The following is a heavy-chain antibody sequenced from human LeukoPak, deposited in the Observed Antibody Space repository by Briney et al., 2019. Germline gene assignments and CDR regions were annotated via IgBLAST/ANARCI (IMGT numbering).Heavy chain of an antibody. D-gene: IGHD1-14*01. CDR2: MNPNSGNT. Sequence: ASVKVSCTASGYTFTSYDINWVRQATGQGLEWMGWMNPNSGNTGYAQKFQGRVTMTRNTSISTAYMELSSLRSEDTAVYYFARAPEIRSHFDYWGQGTLVTVSS. CDR1: GYTFTSYD. CDR3: ARAPEIRSHFDY. J-gene: IGHJ4*02. V-gene: IGHV1-8*01.